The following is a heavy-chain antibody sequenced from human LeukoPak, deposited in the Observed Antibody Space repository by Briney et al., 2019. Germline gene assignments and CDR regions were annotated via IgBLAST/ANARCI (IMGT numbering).Heavy chain of an antibody. D-gene: IGHD3-22*01. CDR1: GFSLSTSGMC. J-gene: IGHJ5*02. CDR3: ARIRLGYYYDSSGFDP. CDR2: IDWDDDK. V-gene: IGHV2-70*11. Sequence: SGPTRVNPTQTLTLTCTFSGFSLSTSGMCVSWIRQPPGKALVWLARIDWDDDKYYSTSMKTRLTISKDPSKNQVVLTMTNMDPVDTATYYCARIRLGYYYDSSGFDPWGQGTLVTVSS.